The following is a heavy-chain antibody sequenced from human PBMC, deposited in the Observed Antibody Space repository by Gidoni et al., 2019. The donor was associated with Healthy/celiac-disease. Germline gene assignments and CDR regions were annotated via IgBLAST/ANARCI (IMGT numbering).Heavy chain of an antibody. V-gene: IGHV3-23*01. J-gene: IGHJ1*01. CDR1: GFTFSSYA. D-gene: IGHD3-3*01. CDR2: ISGSGGST. Sequence: EVQLLESGGGLVQPGGSLRLSCAASGFTFSSYAMSWVRQAPGKGLEWVSAISGSGGSTYYADSVKGRFTISRDNSKNTLYLQMNSLRAEDTAVYYCAREYYDFWSGYHPCFQHWGQGTLVTVSS. CDR3: AREYYDFWSGYHPCFQH.